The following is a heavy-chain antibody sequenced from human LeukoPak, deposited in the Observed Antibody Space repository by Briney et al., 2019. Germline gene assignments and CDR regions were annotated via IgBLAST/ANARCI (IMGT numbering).Heavy chain of an antibody. CDR2: IIPILGIA. J-gene: IGHJ4*02. D-gene: IGHD3-22*01. Sequence: GASVKVSCKASGGTFSSYAISWVRQAPGQGLEWMGRIIPILGIANYAQKFQGRVTITADKSTSTAYMELSSLRSEDTAVYYCARGALTYYYDSSGYLRGGYSDYWGQGTLVTVSS. CDR1: GGTFSSYA. CDR3: ARGALTYYYDSSGYLRGGYSDY. V-gene: IGHV1-69*04.